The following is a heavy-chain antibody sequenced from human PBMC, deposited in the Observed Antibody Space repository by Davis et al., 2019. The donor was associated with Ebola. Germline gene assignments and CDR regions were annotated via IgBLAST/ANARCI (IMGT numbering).Heavy chain of an antibody. V-gene: IGHV3-33*06. CDR2: IWYDGSNK. CDR3: AKAMRGMATICDY. J-gene: IGHJ4*02. D-gene: IGHD5-24*01. Sequence: GESLKISCAASGFTFSSYGMHWVRQAPGKGLEWVAVIWYDGSNKYYADSVKGRFTIPRDNSKNTLYLQMNSLRAEDTAVYYCAKAMRGMATICDYWGQGTLVTVSS. CDR1: GFTFSSYG.